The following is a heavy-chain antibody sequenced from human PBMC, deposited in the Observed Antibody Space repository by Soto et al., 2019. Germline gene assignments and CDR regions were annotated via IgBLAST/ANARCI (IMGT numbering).Heavy chain of an antibody. V-gene: IGHV1-69*01. CDR3: ASRERVGAFDI. D-gene: IGHD1-26*01. CDR1: GGTLSNYA. Sequence: QVQLVQSGAEVKKPGSSVKVSCKASGGTLSNYAISWVRQAPGQGLEWMGGIIPILGSANYAQKFQDRVTITADESTSTTYMELSSLRSGDAAVYYCASRERVGAFDIWGQGTMVTVSS. J-gene: IGHJ3*02. CDR2: IIPILGSA.